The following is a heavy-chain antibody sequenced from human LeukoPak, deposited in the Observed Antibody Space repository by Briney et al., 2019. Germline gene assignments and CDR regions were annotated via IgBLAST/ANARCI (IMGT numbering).Heavy chain of an antibody. D-gene: IGHD2-15*01. Sequence: GGSLRLSCAASGFTFSTYAMRWVRQAPGKGLEWVSSISGSDGNTYYADSVKGRFTISRDSYRNTVDLQMNSLRAEDAAVYYCAKSLAFAATGGGMDVWGQGTTVTVSS. CDR1: GFTFSTYA. V-gene: IGHV3-23*01. CDR3: AKSLAFAATGGGMDV. J-gene: IGHJ6*02. CDR2: ISGSDGNT.